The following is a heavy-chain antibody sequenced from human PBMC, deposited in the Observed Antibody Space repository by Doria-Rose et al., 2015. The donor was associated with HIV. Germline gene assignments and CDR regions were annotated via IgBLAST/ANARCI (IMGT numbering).Heavy chain of an antibody. CDR2: IYPGDSAT. D-gene: IGHD4-17*01. CDR3: ARLKTAIDDYGDYTDKFYFDF. CDR1: EYRFTSYW. J-gene: IGHJ4*02. Sequence: AGESLKISCKGSEYRFTSYWIGWVRQMPGKGLECMGIIYPGDSATRYRPSFQGQVTMSVDKSNNTAYLQWSSLKASDSAMYYCARLKTAIDDYGDYTDKFYFDFWGQGTLVTVSS. V-gene: IGHV5-51*03.